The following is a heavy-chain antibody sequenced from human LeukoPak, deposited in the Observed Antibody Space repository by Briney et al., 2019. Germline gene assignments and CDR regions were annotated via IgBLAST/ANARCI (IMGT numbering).Heavy chain of an antibody. V-gene: IGHV3-30*18. CDR2: ISYDGSNK. Sequence: HPGGSLRLSCAASGFTFSSYGMHWVRQAPGKGLEWVAVISYDGSNKYYADSVKGRFTISRDNSKNTLYLQMNSLRAEDTAVYYCAKVRFGVTARYHFDFWGQGTLVTVSS. CDR3: AKVRFGVTARYHFDF. D-gene: IGHD3-10*01. J-gene: IGHJ4*02. CDR1: GFTFSSYG.